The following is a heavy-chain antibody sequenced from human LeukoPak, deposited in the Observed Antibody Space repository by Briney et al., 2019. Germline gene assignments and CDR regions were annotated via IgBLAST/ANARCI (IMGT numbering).Heavy chain of an antibody. Sequence: SQTLSLTCTVSGGSISSGGYYWSWIRQHPGKGLEWIGYIYYSGSTYYNPSLKSRVTISVDTSKNQFSLKLSSVTAADTAVYYCAGHHPRNTVDFWGQGTLVTVSS. D-gene: IGHD2/OR15-2a*01. V-gene: IGHV4-31*03. CDR1: GGSISSGGYY. CDR2: IYYSGST. CDR3: AGHHPRNTVDF. J-gene: IGHJ4*02.